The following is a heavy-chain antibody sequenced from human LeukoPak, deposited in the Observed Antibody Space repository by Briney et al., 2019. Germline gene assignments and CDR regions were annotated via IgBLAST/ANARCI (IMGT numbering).Heavy chain of an antibody. CDR1: GFTFSSYS. J-gene: IGHJ6*02. D-gene: IGHD2-2*01. CDR2: ISSSSSYI. V-gene: IGHV3-21*01. CDR3: ARDCSSTSCYYYYGMDV. Sequence: GGSLRLSCAAPGFTFSSYSMNWVRHAPGKGLEWVSSISSSSSYIYYADSVEGRFTISRDNAKNSLYLQMNSLRAEDTAVYYCARDCSSTSCYYYYGMDVWGQGTTVTVSS.